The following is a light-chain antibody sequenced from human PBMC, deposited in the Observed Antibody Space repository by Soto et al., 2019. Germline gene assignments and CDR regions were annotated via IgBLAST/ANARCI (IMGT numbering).Light chain of an antibody. CDR1: QGISSW. J-gene: IGKJ4*01. V-gene: IGKV1-12*01. CDR2: AAS. Sequence: DIQMTQSPASVSASVGDRVTITCRANQGISSWLAWYQQQPGKAPKLLIYAASHLQSGVPSRFSGSGSGTDFTLTISSLQAEDFAIYYCQQASNFPLTFGGGTKVEIK. CDR3: QQASNFPLT.